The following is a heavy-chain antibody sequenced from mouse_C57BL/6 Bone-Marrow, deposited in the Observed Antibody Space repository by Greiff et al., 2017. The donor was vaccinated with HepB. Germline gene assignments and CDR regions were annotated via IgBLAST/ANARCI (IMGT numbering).Heavy chain of an antibody. CDR2: ISYDGSN. D-gene: IGHD1-1*01. Sequence: VQLKESGPGLVKPSQSLSLTCSVTGYSITSGYYWNWIRQFPGNKLEWRGYISYDGSNNYNPSLKNRISITRDTSKNQFFLKLNPVTTEDTATYYCARGGSSSLYAMDYWGQGTSVTVSS. J-gene: IGHJ4*01. CDR3: ARGGSSSLYAMDY. V-gene: IGHV3-6*01. CDR1: GYSITSGYY.